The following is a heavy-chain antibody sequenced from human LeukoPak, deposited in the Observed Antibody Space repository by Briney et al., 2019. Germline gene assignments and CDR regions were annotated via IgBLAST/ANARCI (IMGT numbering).Heavy chain of an antibody. V-gene: IGHV3-74*01. CDR2: IKIDGST. CDR1: GFTFSTYW. CDR3: ARDRGYTQDY. Sequence: GGSLRLSCAASGFTFSTYWMHWVRQAPGKGLVWVSHIKIDGSTTYADSVKGRFTISRDNPKNTLYLQMNSLRAEDTAVYYCARDRGYTQDYWGQGTLVTVSS. J-gene: IGHJ4*02. D-gene: IGHD5-12*01.